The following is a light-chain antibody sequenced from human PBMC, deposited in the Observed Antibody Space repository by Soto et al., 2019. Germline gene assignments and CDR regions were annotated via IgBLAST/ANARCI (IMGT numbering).Light chain of an antibody. CDR1: QSFDTNY. V-gene: IGKV3-20*01. Sequence: VLTQSPGTLSLSPGERATLSCRASQSFDTNYLAWYPQRPGQAPRLLLNGASTRAPALPDRFSGSGSGTDFTLTIRGLDPEDFAVYYCQQYGSWTFGQGTQVELK. CDR3: QQYGSWT. CDR2: GAS. J-gene: IGKJ1*01.